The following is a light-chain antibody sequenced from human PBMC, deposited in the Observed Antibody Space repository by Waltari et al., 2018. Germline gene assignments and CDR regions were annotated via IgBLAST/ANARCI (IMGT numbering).Light chain of an antibody. CDR2: EVT. CDR1: TSDIGSYNH. V-gene: IGLV2-14*01. J-gene: IGLJ2*01. Sequence: QSALTQPASVAGSPGQSITISCTGTTSDIGSYNHVSWYQQHPGKAPKLIIFEVTNRPSGVSKRFSGSQSGNTASLIIAGLQGEDEADYYCSSSLDHTALELFGGGTSLTVL. CDR3: SSSLDHTALEL.